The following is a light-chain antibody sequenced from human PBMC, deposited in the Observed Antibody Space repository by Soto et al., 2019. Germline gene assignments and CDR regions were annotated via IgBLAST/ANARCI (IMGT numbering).Light chain of an antibody. Sequence: QSALTQPPSASGSPGQSVTISCTGTSSDVGGYNYVSWFRQHPGKAPKLMIYEVTKRPSGVPDRFSGSKSGNTASLTVSGLQPEDEADYYCISYAGSNNFVVFGGGTKLTVL. V-gene: IGLV2-8*01. J-gene: IGLJ2*01. CDR2: EVT. CDR1: SSDVGGYNY. CDR3: ISYAGSNNFVV.